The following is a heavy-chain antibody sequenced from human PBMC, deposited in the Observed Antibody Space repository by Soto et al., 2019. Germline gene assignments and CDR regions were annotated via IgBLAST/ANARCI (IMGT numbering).Heavy chain of an antibody. CDR1: GFSLSTSGVG. CDR2: IYWDDNK. D-gene: IGHD3-10*01. CDR3: AHRRGFGELLY. J-gene: IGHJ4*02. V-gene: IGHV2-5*02. Sequence: QITLKESGPTLVKPTQTLTLTCTFSGFSLSTSGVGVGWIRQPPGKALEWLALIYWDDNKLYSPSLKSRLTVTKDTSKNQVVLTMTNMDPVDTATYYCAHRRGFGELLYCGQGTLVTVSS.